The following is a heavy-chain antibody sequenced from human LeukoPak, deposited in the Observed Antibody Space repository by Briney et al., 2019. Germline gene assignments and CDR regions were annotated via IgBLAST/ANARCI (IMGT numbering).Heavy chain of an antibody. CDR3: AKARDSAAAGTDY. Sequence: GGSLRLSCPASGFTFSNNAMSWVRQAPGKGLEWVSTTSGVTTYYADSVKGRFTISRDNSMNTLYLQMDSLRAEDTAVYYCAKARDSAAAGTDYWGQGTLVTVSS. J-gene: IGHJ4*02. V-gene: IGHV3-23*01. CDR1: GFTFSNNA. D-gene: IGHD6-13*01. CDR2: TSGVTT.